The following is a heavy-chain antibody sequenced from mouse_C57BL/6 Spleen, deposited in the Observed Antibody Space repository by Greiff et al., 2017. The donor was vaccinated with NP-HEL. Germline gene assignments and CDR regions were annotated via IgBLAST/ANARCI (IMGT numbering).Heavy chain of an antibody. J-gene: IGHJ3*01. V-gene: IGHV1-59*01. CDR1: GYTFTSYW. D-gene: IGHD2-3*01. CDR2: IDPSDSYT. CDR3: ARWPDYDGYFSWFAY. Sequence: VQLQQPGAELVRPGTSVKLSCKASGYTFTSYWMHWVKQRPGQGLEWIGVIDPSDSYTNYNQKFKGKATLTVDTSSSTAYMQLSSLTSEDSAVYYCARWPDYDGYFSWFAYWGQGTLVTVSA.